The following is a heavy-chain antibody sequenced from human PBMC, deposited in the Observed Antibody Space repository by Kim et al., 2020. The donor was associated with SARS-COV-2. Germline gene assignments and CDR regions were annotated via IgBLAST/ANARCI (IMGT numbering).Heavy chain of an antibody. J-gene: IGHJ6*03. CDR3: ARDPSSVRFNYYLDV. Sequence: GGSLRLSCAASGFSFDDYGMNWVRQAPGKGLEWVSGINWNGASTGYADSVKGRFIISRENAKSSLYLQLNSLRAEDTALYYCARDPSSVRFNYYLDVWGKGTTVTVSS. V-gene: IGHV3-20*04. D-gene: IGHD3-10*01. CDR2: INWNGAST. CDR1: GFSFDDYG.